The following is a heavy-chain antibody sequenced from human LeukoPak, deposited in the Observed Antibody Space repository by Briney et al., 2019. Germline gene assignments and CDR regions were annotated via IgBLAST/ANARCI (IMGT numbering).Heavy chain of an antibody. V-gene: IGHV1-2*02. CDR1: GYTFTGYY. CDR2: INPNSGGT. CDR3: ARANSIVVVSNWFDP. D-gene: IGHD2-21*01. Sequence: ASVKVSCKASGYTFTGYYMHWVRQAPGQGLEWMGWINPNSGGTNYAQKFQGRVTMTRDTSISTAYMELSRLRSDDTAVYYCARANSIVVVSNWFDPWGQGTLVTVSS. J-gene: IGHJ5*02.